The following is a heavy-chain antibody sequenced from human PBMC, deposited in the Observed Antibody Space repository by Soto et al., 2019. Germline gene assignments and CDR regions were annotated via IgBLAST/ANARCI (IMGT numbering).Heavy chain of an antibody. J-gene: IGHJ3*02. CDR3: ARVLGNDAFDI. V-gene: IGHV4-59*01. CDR1: GGSISSYY. Sequence: SETLSLTCTVSGGSISSYYWSWIRQPPGKGLEWIGYIYYSGSTNYNPSIKSRVTISVDTSKNQFSLKLSSVTAADTAVYYCARVLGNDAFDIWGQGTMVTVSS. D-gene: IGHD3-3*02. CDR2: IYYSGST.